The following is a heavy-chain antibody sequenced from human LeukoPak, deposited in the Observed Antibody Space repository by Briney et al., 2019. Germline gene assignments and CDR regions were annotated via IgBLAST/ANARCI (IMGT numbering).Heavy chain of an antibody. CDR3: ARDLGSRRDYYYGMDV. D-gene: IGHD7-27*01. CDR2: ISSSRSTI. Sequence: GGSLRLSCAASGFTFSDYYMSWIRQAPGKGLEWVSYISSSRSTIYYADSVKGRFTISRDNAKNSLYLQMNSLRPEDTAVYYCARDLGSRRDYYYGMDVWGQGTTVTVSS. CDR1: GFTFSDYY. V-gene: IGHV3-11*01. J-gene: IGHJ6*02.